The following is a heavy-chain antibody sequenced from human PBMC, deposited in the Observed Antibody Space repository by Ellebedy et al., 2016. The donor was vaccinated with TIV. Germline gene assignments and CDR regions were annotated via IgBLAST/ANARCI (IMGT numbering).Heavy chain of an antibody. D-gene: IGHD7-27*01. CDR2: IYYTGNN. CDR1: GGSISSYY. CDR3: ATGSGRPGDGFDP. V-gene: IGHV4-59*01. Sequence: SETLSLXCTVSGGSISSYYWSWIRQPPGKGLEWIGYIYYTGNNNYNPSLKSRVTISVDTSKNQFSLKLSSVTAADTAVYYCATGSGRPGDGFDPWGQGTLVTVSS. J-gene: IGHJ5*02.